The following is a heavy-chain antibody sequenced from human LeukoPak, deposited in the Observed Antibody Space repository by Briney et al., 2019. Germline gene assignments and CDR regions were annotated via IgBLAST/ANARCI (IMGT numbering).Heavy chain of an antibody. CDR2: IGGGGTL. D-gene: IGHD3-16*01. Sequence: PGGSLRLSCAASGFTASSYAMGWVRQAPGKGLEWVSAIGGGGTLYYADSVKGRFSISRDISKNTLLLQMNSLRAEDTAVYYCARRRYDWGGDFANWGQGTLVTVSS. J-gene: IGHJ4*02. CDR1: GFTASSYA. V-gene: IGHV3-23*01. CDR3: ARRRYDWGGDFAN.